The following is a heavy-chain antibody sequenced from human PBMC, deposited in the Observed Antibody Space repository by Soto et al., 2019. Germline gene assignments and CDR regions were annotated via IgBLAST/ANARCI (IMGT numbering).Heavy chain of an antibody. J-gene: IGHJ6*02. CDR1: RGTFSSYA. V-gene: IGHV1-69*12. CDR2: IIPIFGTA. Sequence: QVQLVQSGAEVKKPGSSVKVSCKASRGTFSSYAISWVRQAPGQGLEWMGGIIPIFGTANYEQKFQGRVTITADETTSSAYMELSSLRSVDTDVYYCATDYYYYGMDVWGQGNTL. CDR3: ATDYYYYGMDV.